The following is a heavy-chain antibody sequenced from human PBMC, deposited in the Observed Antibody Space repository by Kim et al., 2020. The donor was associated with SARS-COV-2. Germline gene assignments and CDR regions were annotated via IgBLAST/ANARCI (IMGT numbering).Heavy chain of an antibody. CDR3: ARHEPIAAAGLDY. V-gene: IGHV4-59*08. Sequence: YNPPRKSTVTKSVDTSKNQFSLKLSSVTAADTAVYYCARHEPIAAAGLDYWGQGTLVTVSS. J-gene: IGHJ4*02. D-gene: IGHD6-13*01.